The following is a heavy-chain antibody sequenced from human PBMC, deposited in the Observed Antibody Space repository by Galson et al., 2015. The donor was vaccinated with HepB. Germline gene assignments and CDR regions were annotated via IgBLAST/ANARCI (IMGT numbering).Heavy chain of an antibody. Sequence: ETLSLTCTVSGDSISNYYRTWIRQPPGKGLEWIGYVYYTGSTNYNPSLKSRVTISVDTSKNQVSLRLSAVTAADTAVYYCARDRRTGDFDYWGQGTLVTVSS. CDR1: GDSISNYY. V-gene: IGHV4-59*01. D-gene: IGHD7-27*01. J-gene: IGHJ4*02. CDR2: VYYTGST. CDR3: ARDRRTGDFDY.